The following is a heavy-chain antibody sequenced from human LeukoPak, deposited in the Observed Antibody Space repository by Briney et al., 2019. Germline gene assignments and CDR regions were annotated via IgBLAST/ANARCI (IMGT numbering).Heavy chain of an antibody. J-gene: IGHJ4*02. CDR3: VRPNGPTPFDY. Sequence: GGPLRLSCAASGFTFSGYEMNWFRQAPGKGLEGVSYISNSGGTIYYADSVKGRFTISRDNAKNSLYLQMNCLRAEDTAVYYCVRPNGPTPFDYWGQGTLVTVSS. V-gene: IGHV3-48*03. CDR1: GFTFSGYE. CDR2: ISNSGGTI.